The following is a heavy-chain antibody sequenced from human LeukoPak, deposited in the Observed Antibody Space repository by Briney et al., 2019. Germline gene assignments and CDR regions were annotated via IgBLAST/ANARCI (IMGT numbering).Heavy chain of an antibody. Sequence: GGSLRLSCAASGFTFSSYATSWVRQAPGKGLEWVSAISGSGGSTYYADSVKGRFTISRDNSKNTLYLQMNSLRAEDTAVYYCAKGLAAAGTWYFDLWGRGTLVTVSS. J-gene: IGHJ2*01. D-gene: IGHD6-13*01. V-gene: IGHV3-23*01. CDR1: GFTFSSYA. CDR2: ISGSGGST. CDR3: AKGLAAAGTWYFDL.